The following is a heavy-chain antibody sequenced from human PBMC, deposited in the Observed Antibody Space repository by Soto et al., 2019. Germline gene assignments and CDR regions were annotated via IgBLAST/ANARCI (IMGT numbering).Heavy chain of an antibody. V-gene: IGHV1-18*01. D-gene: IGHD4-17*01. CDR1: GYTFTSYG. CDR3: ARVGHGDSASECFQH. CDR2: ISAYNGNT. Sequence: QVQLVQSGAEVKKPGASVKVSCKASGYTFTSYGISWVRQAPGQGLEWMGWISAYNGNTNYAQKLQGRVTMTTDTSTSTAYRELRSLRADATAVYYCARVGHGDSASECFQHWGQGTLVTVSS. J-gene: IGHJ1*01.